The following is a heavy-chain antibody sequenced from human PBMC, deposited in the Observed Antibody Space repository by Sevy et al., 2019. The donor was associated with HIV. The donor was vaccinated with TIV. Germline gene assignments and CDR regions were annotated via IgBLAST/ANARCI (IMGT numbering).Heavy chain of an antibody. J-gene: IGHJ3*02. CDR3: ATPKYVGYDYESLDI. CDR1: GYTLTKLS. CDR2: FEPEDGET. Sequence: ASVKVSCKVSGYTLTKLSMHWVRQAPGKGLEWMGGFEPEDGETIYAQKFQGRVTMTEHTSTDTAYMELSSLRSEDTAVYYCATPKYVGYDYESLDIWGQGTMVTVSS. D-gene: IGHD5-12*01. V-gene: IGHV1-24*01.